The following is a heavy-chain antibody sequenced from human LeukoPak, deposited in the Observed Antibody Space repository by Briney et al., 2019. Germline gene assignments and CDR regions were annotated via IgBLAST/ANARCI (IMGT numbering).Heavy chain of an antibody. Sequence: GGSLRLSCAASGFTVSGNYMSWVRQAPGKGLEWLSVIHRGGNTYYADSVKGRFTISRDNTKDTLYLQMNTLRAEDTAVYYCAKRPSAYCTDGGCYFDYWGQGTLVTVSS. D-gene: IGHD2-8*01. CDR3: AKRPSAYCTDGGCYFDY. J-gene: IGHJ4*02. CDR2: IHRGGNT. CDR1: GFTVSGNY. V-gene: IGHV3-53*01.